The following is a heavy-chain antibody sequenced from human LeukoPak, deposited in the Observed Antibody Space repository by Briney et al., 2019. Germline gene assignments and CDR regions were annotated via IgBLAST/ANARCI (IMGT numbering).Heavy chain of an antibody. V-gene: IGHV1-46*01. CDR3: ARLSYDFWSGYRPPGSPDY. CDR2: INPSGGST. D-gene: IGHD3-3*01. J-gene: IGHJ4*02. Sequence: ASVKVSCKASGYTFTSYYMHWVRQAPGQGLEWMGIINPSGGSTSYAQKFQGRVTMTRDMSTSTVYMELSSLRSDDTAVYYCARLSYDFWSGYRPPGSPDYWGQGTLVTVSS. CDR1: GYTFTSYY.